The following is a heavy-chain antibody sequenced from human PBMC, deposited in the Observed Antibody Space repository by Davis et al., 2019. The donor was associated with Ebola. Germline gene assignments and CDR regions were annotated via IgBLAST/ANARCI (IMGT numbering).Heavy chain of an antibody. J-gene: IGHJ6*02. V-gene: IGHV1-8*02. Sequence: ASVKVSCKASGGTFSSYAISWVRQATGQGLEWMGWMNPNSGNTGYAQKFQGRVTMTRDTSTSTVYMELSSLRSEDTAVYYCAREGGYSSSRGYYYYGMDVWGQGTTVTVSS. D-gene: IGHD6-6*01. CDR2: MNPNSGNT. CDR1: GGTFSSYA. CDR3: AREGGYSSSRGYYYYGMDV.